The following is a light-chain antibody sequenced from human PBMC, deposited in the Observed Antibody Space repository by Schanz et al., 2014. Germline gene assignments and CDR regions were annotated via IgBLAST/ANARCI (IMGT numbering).Light chain of an antibody. Sequence: QSVLTQPPSASGSPGQSVTISCTGTSSDVGGYNYVSWYQQHPGKAPKLMIYDVTKRPSGVPDRFSGSKSGTSASLAISGLRSEDEADYYCAAWDDSLNGWVFGGGTKLTVL. CDR2: DVT. J-gene: IGLJ3*02. CDR3: AAWDDSLNGWV. V-gene: IGLV2-11*01. CDR1: SSDVGGYNY.